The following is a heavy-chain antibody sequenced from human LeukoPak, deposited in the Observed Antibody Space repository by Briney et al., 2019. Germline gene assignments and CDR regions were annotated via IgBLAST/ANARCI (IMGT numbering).Heavy chain of an antibody. V-gene: IGHV4-59*08. D-gene: IGHD6-13*01. CDR3: AKHRYSSSLWYFDY. Sequence: PSETLSLTCPFSGDSLSNYCWSWIRRPPGRGLEWVGYIYYTGSTNYNPSLKSRVTISVDTSKNQFSLNLISLTAADTAVYYCAKHRYSSSLWYFDYWGQGTLVTVSS. J-gene: IGHJ4*02. CDR2: IYYTGST. CDR1: GDSLSNYC.